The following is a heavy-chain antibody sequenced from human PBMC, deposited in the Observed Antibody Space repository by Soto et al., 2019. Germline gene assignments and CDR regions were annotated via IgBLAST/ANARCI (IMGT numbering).Heavy chain of an antibody. V-gene: IGHV3-23*01. J-gene: IGHJ3*01. CDR2: IRGDGGAT. CDR1: GFSVSDYD. D-gene: IGHD2-21*01. CDR3: AKDRRGGEYPAFDL. Sequence: EVQLLESGGGLVQPGGFLRLTCVASGFSVSDYDMGWVRQAPGKGLEWVSLIRGDGGATYYAASVEGRLTTSRDTSESTVYLYMNYLRAEDTALYYCAKDRRGGEYPAFDLWGQGTMVTVSS.